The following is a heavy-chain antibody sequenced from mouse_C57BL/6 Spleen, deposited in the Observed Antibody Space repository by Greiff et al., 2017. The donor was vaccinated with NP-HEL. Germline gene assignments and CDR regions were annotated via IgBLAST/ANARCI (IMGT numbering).Heavy chain of an antibody. V-gene: IGHV1-64*01. CDR2: IHPNSGST. Sequence: QVQLQQPGAELVKPGASVKLSCKASGYTFTSYWMHWVKQRPGQGLEWIGMIHPNSGSTNYNEKFKSKATLTVDKSSSTAYMQLSSLTSESSAVYDCARASGYGYDDEGLCFDYWGQGTTLTVSA. D-gene: IGHD2-2*01. J-gene: IGHJ2*01. CDR1: GYTFTSYW. CDR3: ARASGYGYDDEGLCFDY.